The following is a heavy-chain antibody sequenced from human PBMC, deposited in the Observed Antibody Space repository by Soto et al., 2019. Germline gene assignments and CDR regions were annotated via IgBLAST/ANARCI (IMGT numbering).Heavy chain of an antibody. J-gene: IGHJ6*02. Sequence: QVQSEESGPGLVKPSETLSLTCTVSGGSISSHYWSWVRQAPGKGLEWIGCIYYRGNTFYNPSLKSRGTISVDTSNNQFSLKLDSVTPADTAVYYCARDGREASGIDVWGQGTAVTVSS. CDR1: GGSISSHY. D-gene: IGHD1-26*01. CDR3: ARDGREASGIDV. CDR2: IYYRGNT. V-gene: IGHV4-59*11.